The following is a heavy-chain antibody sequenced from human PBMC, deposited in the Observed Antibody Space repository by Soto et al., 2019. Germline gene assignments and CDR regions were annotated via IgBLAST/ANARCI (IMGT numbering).Heavy chain of an antibody. CDR2: IIPIFGTA. J-gene: IGHJ6*02. Sequence: SVKVSCTASGGTFSSYAISWVRQAPGQGLEWMGGIIPIFGTANYAQKFQGRVTITADESTSTAYMELSSLRSEDTAVYYCARNYDILTGYEPRYYYYGMDVWGQGTTVTVSS. V-gene: IGHV1-69*13. CDR3: ARNYDILTGYEPRYYYYGMDV. D-gene: IGHD3-9*01. CDR1: GGTFSSYA.